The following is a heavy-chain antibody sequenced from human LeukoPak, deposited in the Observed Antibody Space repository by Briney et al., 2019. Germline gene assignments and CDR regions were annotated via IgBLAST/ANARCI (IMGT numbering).Heavy chain of an antibody. CDR3: TKEILRGATTTNPDY. CDR2: ISNNGGYT. Sequence: GGSLRLSCAASGFTFSSSAMSWVRQAPGKGLEWVSAISNNGGYTYYADSVQGRFTISRDNSKSTLCLQMNSLRAEDTAVYYCTKEILRGATTTNPDYWGQGTLVTVSS. D-gene: IGHD5-12*01. V-gene: IGHV3-23*01. CDR1: GFTFSSSA. J-gene: IGHJ4*02.